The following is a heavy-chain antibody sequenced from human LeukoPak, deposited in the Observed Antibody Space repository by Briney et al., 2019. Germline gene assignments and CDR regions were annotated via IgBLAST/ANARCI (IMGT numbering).Heavy chain of an antibody. CDR3: AVSNGGYGP. CDR2: INSDGTTT. D-gene: IGHD5-12*01. CDR1: AFNFTAYW. J-gene: IGHJ5*02. V-gene: IGHV3-74*01. Sequence: GGSLRLSCGSTAFNFTAYWMHWVRQDPRQGLLWVARINSDGTTTNYADSVRGRFTISRDNAKNTLFLQMNSLRAEDTAVYFCAVSNGGYGPWGQGALVTVSS.